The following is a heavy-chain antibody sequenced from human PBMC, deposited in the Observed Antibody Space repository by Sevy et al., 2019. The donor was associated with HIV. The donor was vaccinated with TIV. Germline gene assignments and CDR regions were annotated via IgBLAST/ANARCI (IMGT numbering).Heavy chain of an antibody. Sequence: SQTLSLTCAISGDSVSSNNAAWNWIRQSPSRGLEWLGRTYYKSKWYSHYAVSVKSRMTINPDTSKNQFSLQLNSVTPEDTAVYYCARSVAALDFWYFDLWGRGTLVTVSS. CDR2: TYYKSKWYS. CDR1: GDSVSSNNAA. D-gene: IGHD6-19*01. J-gene: IGHJ2*01. V-gene: IGHV6-1*01. CDR3: ARSVAALDFWYFDL.